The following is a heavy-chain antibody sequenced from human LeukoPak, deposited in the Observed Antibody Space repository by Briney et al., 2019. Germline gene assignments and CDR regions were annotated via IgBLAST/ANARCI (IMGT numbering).Heavy chain of an antibody. CDR2: ISPSGGT. CDR3: ARDHYYTSGSPSSDY. D-gene: IGHD3-10*01. CDR1: GYTFTGYY. Sequence: ASVKVSCKASGYTFTGYYMHWVRQAPGQGLEWMGWISPSGGTDYAQKFQGRVTMTRDTSITTAYMELDSLRSDDTAVYYCARDHYYTSGSPSSDYWGQGTLVTVSS. V-gene: IGHV1-2*02. J-gene: IGHJ4*02.